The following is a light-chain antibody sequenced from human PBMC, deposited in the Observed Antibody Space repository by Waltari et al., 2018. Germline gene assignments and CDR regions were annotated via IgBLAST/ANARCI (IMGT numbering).Light chain of an antibody. V-gene: IGLV2-18*02. J-gene: IGLJ2*01. CDR3: ASYTSTNTFV. Sequence: QSALTQPPSVSGSPGQSVTISCTGTSNDIGTDNRVSWYQQPPGTAPKLMIHEVNNRPSGVPDRFSGSKSGNTASLTISGLQAEDEADYYCASYTSTNTFVFGGGTKLAVL. CDR2: EVN. CDR1: SNDIGTDNR.